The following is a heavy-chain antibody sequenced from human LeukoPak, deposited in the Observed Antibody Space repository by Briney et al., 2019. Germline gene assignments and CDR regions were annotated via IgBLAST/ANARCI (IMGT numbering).Heavy chain of an antibody. CDR2: ISGSGGST. CDR1: GFTFSSYA. J-gene: IGHJ6*04. V-gene: IGHV3-23*01. Sequence: GGSLRLSCAASGFTFSSYAMSWVRQAPGKGLEWVSAISGSGGSTYYADSVKGRFTISRDNSKNTLYLQMNSLRAEDTAVYYCAKMGDCSSTSCPPLPYYYYGMEVWGKGTTVTVSS. CDR3: AKMGDCSSTSCPPLPYYYYGMEV. D-gene: IGHD2-2*01.